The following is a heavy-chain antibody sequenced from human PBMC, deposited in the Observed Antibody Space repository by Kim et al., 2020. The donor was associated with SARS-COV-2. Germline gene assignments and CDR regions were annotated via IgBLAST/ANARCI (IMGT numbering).Heavy chain of an antibody. CDR2: INAGGSDI. D-gene: IGHD3-3*01. V-gene: IGHV3-48*02. J-gene: IGHJ4*02. CDR3: ARGGDL. CDR1: GFSFNTYN. Sequence: GGSLRLSCAASGFSFNTYNMNWVRQAPGKGLDWVSFINAGGSDIYYAASVKGSFTISRDNAKNSLYLQMNSLRDKDTALYYCARGGDLWGQGTLVTVSS.